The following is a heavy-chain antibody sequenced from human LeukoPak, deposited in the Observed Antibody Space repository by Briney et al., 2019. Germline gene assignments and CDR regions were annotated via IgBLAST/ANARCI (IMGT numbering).Heavy chain of an antibody. CDR3: ARVIGDVDTGVYDAFDI. Sequence: ASVKVSCKASGYTFTSYDINWVRRATGQGLEWMGWMNPNSGNTGYAQKFQGRVTMTRNTSISTAYMELSSLRSEDTAVYYCARVIGDVDTGVYDAFDIWGQGTMVTVSS. V-gene: IGHV1-8*01. J-gene: IGHJ3*02. CDR1: GYTFTSYD. D-gene: IGHD5-18*01. CDR2: MNPNSGNT.